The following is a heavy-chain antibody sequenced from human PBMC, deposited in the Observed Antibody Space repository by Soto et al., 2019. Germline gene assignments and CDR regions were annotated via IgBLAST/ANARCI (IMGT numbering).Heavy chain of an antibody. CDR2: IYHSGST. D-gene: IGHD6-19*01. V-gene: IGHV4-30-2*01. CDR3: ARVRSGWGTDY. J-gene: IGHJ4*02. Sequence: QLQLQESGSGLVKPSQTLSLTCAVSGGSISSGGYSWSWIRQPPGQGLEYIGYIYHSGSTYYNPSRKSRVTISVDRSKNQFSLKLSSVTAADTAVYYCARVRSGWGTDYWGQGTLVTVSS. CDR1: GGSISSGGYS.